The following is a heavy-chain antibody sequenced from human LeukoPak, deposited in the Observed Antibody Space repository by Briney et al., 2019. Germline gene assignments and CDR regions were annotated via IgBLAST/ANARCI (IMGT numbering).Heavy chain of an antibody. V-gene: IGHV4-34*01. J-gene: IGHJ2*01. CDR1: GGSFSGYY. CDR3: AADTAMVTGYFDL. Sequence: SETLSLTCAVYGGSFSGYYWSWIRQPPGKGLEWIGEINHSGSTNYNPSLKSRVTISVDTSKNQFSLKLSSVTAADTAVYYCAADTAMVTGYFDLWGRGTLVTVSS. D-gene: IGHD5-18*01. CDR2: INHSGST.